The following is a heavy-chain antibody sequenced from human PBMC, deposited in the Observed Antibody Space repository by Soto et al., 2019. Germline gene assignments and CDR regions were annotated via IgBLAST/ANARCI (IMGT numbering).Heavy chain of an antibody. D-gene: IGHD3-9*01. CDR3: ARALQPLRSFDWLSRGFDP. V-gene: IGHV4-34*01. CDR1: GGSFSGYY. Sequence: SETLSLTCAVYGGSFSGYYWSWIRQPPGKGLEWIGEINHSGSTNYNPSLKSRVTISVDTSKNQFSLKLSSVTAADTAVYYCARALQPLRSFDWLSRGFDPWGQGTLVTVSS. J-gene: IGHJ5*02. CDR2: INHSGST.